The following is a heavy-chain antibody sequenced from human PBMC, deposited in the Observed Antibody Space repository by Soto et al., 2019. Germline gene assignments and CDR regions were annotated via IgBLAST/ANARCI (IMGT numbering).Heavy chain of an antibody. CDR2: IYYSGST. Sequence: QVQLQESGPGLVKPSQTLSLTCTVSGGSISSGGYYWSWIRQHPGKGLEWIGYIYYSGSTYYNPSLKSRVTISVDTSKNQFSLKLSSVTAADTAVYYCARGVLWFGELLQFDYWGQGTLVTVSS. J-gene: IGHJ4*02. D-gene: IGHD3-10*01. CDR3: ARGVLWFGELLQFDY. V-gene: IGHV4-31*03. CDR1: GGSISSGGYY.